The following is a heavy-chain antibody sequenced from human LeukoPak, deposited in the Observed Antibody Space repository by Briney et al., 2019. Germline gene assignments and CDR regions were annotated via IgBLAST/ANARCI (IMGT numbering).Heavy chain of an antibody. J-gene: IGHJ3*02. CDR2: IYYSGST. CDR1: GGSISSGGYY. CDR3: ARDHSGYDRDDAFDI. D-gene: IGHD5-12*01. V-gene: IGHV4-31*03. Sequence: SQTLSLTCTVSGGSISSGGYYWSWIRQHPGKGLEWIGYIYYSGSTYYNPSLKSRVTISVDTSKNQFSLKLSSVTAADTAVYYCARDHSGYDRDDAFDIWGQGTMVTVSS.